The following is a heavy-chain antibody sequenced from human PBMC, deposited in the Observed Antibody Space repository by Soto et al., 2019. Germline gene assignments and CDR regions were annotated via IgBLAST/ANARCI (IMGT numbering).Heavy chain of an antibody. J-gene: IGHJ6*02. V-gene: IGHV4-31*03. Sequence: ASETLSLTCTVSGGSISSGGYYWSWIRQHPGKGLEWIGYIYYSGSTYYNPSLKSRVTISVDTSKNQFSLKLSSVTAADTAVYYCAREAAPYDILSTRYYYYGMDVWGQGTTVTVSS. CDR3: AREAAPYDILSTRYYYYGMDV. D-gene: IGHD3-9*01. CDR1: GGSISSGGYY. CDR2: IYYSGST.